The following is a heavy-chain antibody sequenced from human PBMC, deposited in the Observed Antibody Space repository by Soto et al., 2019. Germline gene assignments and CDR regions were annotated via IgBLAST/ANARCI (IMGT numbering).Heavy chain of an antibody. D-gene: IGHD1-20*01. Sequence: SETLSLTCTVSGGSISSSSYYWSWIRQPPGKGLEWIGSIYYSGSTYYNPSLKSRVTISVDTSKNQFSLKLSSVTAADTAVYYCARHEPYTSLDYWGQGTLVTVSS. CDR3: ARHEPYTSLDY. J-gene: IGHJ4*02. CDR1: GGSISSSSYY. V-gene: IGHV4-39*01. CDR2: IYYSGST.